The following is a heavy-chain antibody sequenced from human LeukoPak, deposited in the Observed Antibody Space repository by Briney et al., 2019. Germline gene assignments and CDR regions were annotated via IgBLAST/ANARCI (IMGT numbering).Heavy chain of an antibody. D-gene: IGHD3-22*01. Sequence: SETLSLTCTVSGGSISSSSYCWGWIRQPPGKGLEWIGSIYYSGSTYYNPSLKSRVTISVDTSKNQFSLKLSSVTAADTAVYYCARPDSSGYYSSFDYWGQGTLVTVSS. J-gene: IGHJ4*02. CDR3: ARPDSSGYYSSFDY. CDR1: GGSISSSSYC. V-gene: IGHV4-39*01. CDR2: IYYSGST.